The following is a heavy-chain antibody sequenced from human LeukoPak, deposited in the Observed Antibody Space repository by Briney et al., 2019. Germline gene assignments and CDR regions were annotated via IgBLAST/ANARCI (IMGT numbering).Heavy chain of an antibody. CDR1: GFTFISYE. CDR2: ISSSGSSI. D-gene: IGHD3-22*01. Sequence: GGSLRLSCAASGFTFISYEMNWVRQAPGKGLEGVSYISSSGSSIYYADSVKGRFTISRDNAKNSLYLQMNSLRAEDTAVYYCARVLGYYDSSTYYSPWAFDIWGQGTMVTVSS. J-gene: IGHJ3*02. V-gene: IGHV3-48*03. CDR3: ARVLGYYDSSTYYSPWAFDI.